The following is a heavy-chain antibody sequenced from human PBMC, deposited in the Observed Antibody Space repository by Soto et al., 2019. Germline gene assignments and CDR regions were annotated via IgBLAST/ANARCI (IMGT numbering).Heavy chain of an antibody. V-gene: IGHV4-34*01. D-gene: IGHD3-22*01. CDR3: ARGYDSSGYYRSPFDY. CDR1: GGSFSGYY. J-gene: IGHJ4*02. CDR2: INHSGST. Sequence: SETLSLTCAVYGGSFSGYYWSWIRQPPGKGLEWIGEINHSGSTNYNPSLKSRVTISVDTSKNQFSLKLSSVTAADTAVYYCARGYDSSGYYRSPFDYWGQGTLVTVSS.